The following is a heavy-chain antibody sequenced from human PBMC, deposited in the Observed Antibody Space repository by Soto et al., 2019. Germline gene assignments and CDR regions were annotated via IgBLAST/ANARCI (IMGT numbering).Heavy chain of an antibody. V-gene: IGHV4-39*01. Sequence: SETLSLTCTVSGGSISSSSYCWGWIRQPPGKGLEWIGSIYYSGSTYYNPSLKSRVTISVDTSKNQFSLKLSSVTAADTAVYYCASPKIAFYNWFDPWGQGTLVTVSS. CDR1: GGSISSSSYC. CDR2: IYYSGST. CDR3: ASPKIAFYNWFDP. J-gene: IGHJ5*02. D-gene: IGHD3-3*02.